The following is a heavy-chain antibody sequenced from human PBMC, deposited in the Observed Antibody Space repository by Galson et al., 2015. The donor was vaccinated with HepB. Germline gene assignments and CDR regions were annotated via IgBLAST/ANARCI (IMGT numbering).Heavy chain of an antibody. CDR3: ARPARDGYNHRGWWTPFDY. CDR2: IYPGDSDT. J-gene: IGHJ4*02. CDR1: GYTFSSYS. D-gene: IGHD5-24*01. V-gene: IGHV5-51*01. Sequence: QSGAEVKRPGASVKVSCKASGYTFSSYSITWVRQAPGQGLEWMGWIIYPGDSDTRYSPSFQGQVTISADKSISTAYLQWSSLKASDTAMYYCARPARDGYNHRGWWTPFDYWGQGTLVTVSS.